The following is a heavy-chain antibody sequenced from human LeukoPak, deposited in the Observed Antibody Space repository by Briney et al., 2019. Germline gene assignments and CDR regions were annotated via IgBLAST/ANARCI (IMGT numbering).Heavy chain of an antibody. V-gene: IGHV3-11*04. J-gene: IGHJ3*02. CDR1: GFTFSDYY. CDR2: ISSSGSTI. Sequence: GGSLRLSCAASGFTFSDYYMSWIRQAPGKGLEWVSYISSSGSTIDYADSVKGRFTISRDNAKNTLYLQMNSLRAEDTAVYYCAREPTAAWLAFDIWGQGTMVTVSS. CDR3: AREPTAAWLAFDI. D-gene: IGHD6-13*01.